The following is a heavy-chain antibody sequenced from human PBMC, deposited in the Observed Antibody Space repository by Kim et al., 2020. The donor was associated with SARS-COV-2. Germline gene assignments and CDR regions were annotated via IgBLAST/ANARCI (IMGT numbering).Heavy chain of an antibody. CDR2: ISSSSSYI. CDR3: ARVRKYYDSSGYYFREYYYYYMDV. Sequence: GGSLRLSCAASGFTFSSYSMNWVRQAPGKGLEWVSSISSSSSYIYYADSVKGRFTISRDNAKNSLYLQMNSLRAEDTAVYYCARVRKYYDSSGYYFREYYYYYMDVWGKGTTVTVSS. CDR1: GFTFSSYS. D-gene: IGHD3-22*01. V-gene: IGHV3-21*01. J-gene: IGHJ6*03.